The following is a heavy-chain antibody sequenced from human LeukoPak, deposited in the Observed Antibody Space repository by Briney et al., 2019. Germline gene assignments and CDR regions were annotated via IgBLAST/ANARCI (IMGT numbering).Heavy chain of an antibody. CDR1: GGSISSYY. Sequence: PSETLSLTCTVSGGSISSYYWSWIRQPPGKGLEWIGYTYNSGSTNYNPSLKSRVTISVDTSKNQFSLKLSSVTAADTAVYYCARDGGNYYDSSGYDAFDIWGQGTMVTVSS. CDR2: TYNSGST. V-gene: IGHV4-59*01. CDR3: ARDGGNYYDSSGYDAFDI. D-gene: IGHD3-22*01. J-gene: IGHJ3*02.